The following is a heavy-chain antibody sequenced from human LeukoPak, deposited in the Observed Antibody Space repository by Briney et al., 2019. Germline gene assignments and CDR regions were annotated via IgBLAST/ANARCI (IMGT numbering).Heavy chain of an antibody. D-gene: IGHD3-10*01. CDR3: ARGYGSGSYYHV. J-gene: IGHJ6*04. CDR1: GGSFSGYY. CDR2: INRGGST. V-gene: IGHV4-34*01. Sequence: SETPSLTCAVYGGSFSGYYWSWIRQPPGKGLEWIGEINRGGSTNYNPSLKSRVTISVDTSKNQFSLKMSSLTAADTAVYYCARGYGSGSYYHVWGKGTTVTVSS.